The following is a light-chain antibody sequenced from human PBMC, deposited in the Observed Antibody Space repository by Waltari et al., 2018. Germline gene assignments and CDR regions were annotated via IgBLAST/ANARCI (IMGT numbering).Light chain of an antibody. CDR3: TAWDSSRSGDV. Sequence: QPGLTQPPSVSKDLRQPAKLPCTGYSNNVGNKRAACQQHHQGHPPKLLSYRNKNRPSGISDRFSASRSGNTAFLTITGLQAEDEADYYCTAWDSSRSGDVFGTGTRLTVL. V-gene: IGLV10-54*04. CDR2: RNK. CDR1: SNNVGNKR. J-gene: IGLJ1*01.